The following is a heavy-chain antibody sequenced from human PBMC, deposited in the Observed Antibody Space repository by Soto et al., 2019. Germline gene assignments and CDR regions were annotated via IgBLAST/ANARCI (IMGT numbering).Heavy chain of an antibody. CDR1: GGSISSHY. V-gene: IGHV4-59*11. D-gene: IGHD1-26*01. J-gene: IGHJ6*02. Sequence: SETLSLTCTVSGGSISSHYWSWVRQAPGKGLEWIGHIYYRGSTTYNPSLRSRSTISVDTSNNQFSLKLNSVATADTAVYYCARDGREASGMDVWGQGTKVTVSS. CDR2: IYYRGST. CDR3: ARDGREASGMDV.